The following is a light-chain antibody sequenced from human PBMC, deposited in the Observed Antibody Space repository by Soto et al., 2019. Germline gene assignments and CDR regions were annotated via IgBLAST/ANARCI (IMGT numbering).Light chain of an antibody. CDR2: EDT. J-gene: IGLJ2*01. CDR1: SSDVGSYSL. CDR3: CSYAGRSTLV. V-gene: IGLV2-23*01. Sequence: SALTQPASVSGSPGQSITLSCTGTSSDVGSYSLVSWYQQHPGKAPKLLIYEDTKRPSGVSNRFSGSKSGNTASLTISGLLAEDEADYFCCSYAGRSTLVFGGGTKVTVL.